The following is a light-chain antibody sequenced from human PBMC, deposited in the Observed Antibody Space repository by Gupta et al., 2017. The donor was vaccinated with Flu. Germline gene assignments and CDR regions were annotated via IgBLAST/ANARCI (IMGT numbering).Light chain of an antibody. V-gene: IGLV1-51*02. CDR2: ENS. Sequence: KVTIACTGSSSNIGKNCVSWYQQLPGTAPKLLIFENSNRPSGIPDRFSGSKSVTSATLCITGLQTGDEADYYCATWDSSLIAGVFGGGTTLTVL. CDR3: ATWDSSLIAGV. J-gene: IGLJ3*02. CDR1: SSNIGKNC.